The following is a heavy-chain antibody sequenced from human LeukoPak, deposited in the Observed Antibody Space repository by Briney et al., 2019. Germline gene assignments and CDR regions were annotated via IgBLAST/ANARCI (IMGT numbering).Heavy chain of an antibody. CDR3: ARGLVIVPAAMDH. CDR2: FSTTSPYM. CDR1: GFTFSTYA. D-gene: IGHD2-2*01. Sequence: GGSLRLSCAASGFTFSTYAMNWVRQAPGKGLEWVSSFSTTSPYMYYADSVTGRFTISRDNAKNSLYLQMNSLRAEDTAVYYCARGLVIVPAAMDHWGQGTLVTVSS. J-gene: IGHJ4*02. V-gene: IGHV3-21*01.